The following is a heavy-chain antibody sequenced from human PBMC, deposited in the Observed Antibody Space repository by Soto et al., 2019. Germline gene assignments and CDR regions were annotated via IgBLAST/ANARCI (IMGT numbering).Heavy chain of an antibody. J-gene: IGHJ6*03. CDR1: GYTFTSYD. D-gene: IGHD2-8*01. V-gene: IGHV1-8*01. Sequence: QVQLVQSGAEVKKPGASVKVSCKASGYTFTSYDINWVRQATGQGLEWMGWMNPNSGNTGSAQKAQGRVTMTRNTSISTAYMELSSLRSEDTAVYYCTTLGYCTNGVCYGDYYYYMDVWGKGTTVTVSS. CDR3: TTLGYCTNGVCYGDYYYYMDV. CDR2: MNPNSGNT.